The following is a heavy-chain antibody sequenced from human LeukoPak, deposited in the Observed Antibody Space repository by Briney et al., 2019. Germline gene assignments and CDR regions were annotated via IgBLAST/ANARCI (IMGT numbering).Heavy chain of an antibody. D-gene: IGHD5-24*01. V-gene: IGHV4-39*07. Sequence: SETLSLTCTVSGGSISSSSYYWGWIRQPPGKGLEWIGSIYYSGSTYYNPSLRSRVTISVDTSKNQFSLKLSSVTAADTAVYYCARARDGYNLGPIDYWGQGTLVTVSS. CDR1: GGSISSSSYY. CDR2: IYYSGST. CDR3: ARARDGYNLGPIDY. J-gene: IGHJ4*02.